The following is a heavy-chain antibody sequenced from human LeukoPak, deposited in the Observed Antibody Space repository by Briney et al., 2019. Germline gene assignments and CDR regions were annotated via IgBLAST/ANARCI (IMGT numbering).Heavy chain of an antibody. Sequence: PEGSLRLSCAASGFTVSSNYMSWVRQAPGKGLEWVSVIYSGGSTYYADSVKGRFTISRDNSKNTLYLQMNSLRAEDTAIYYCAKDLGDSSGYNPFDYWGQGTLVTVSS. CDR2: IYSGGST. CDR3: AKDLGDSSGYNPFDY. J-gene: IGHJ4*02. V-gene: IGHV3-53*01. D-gene: IGHD3-22*01. CDR1: GFTVSSNY.